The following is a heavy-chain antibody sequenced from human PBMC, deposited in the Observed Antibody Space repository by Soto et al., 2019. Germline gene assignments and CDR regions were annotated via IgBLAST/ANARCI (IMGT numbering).Heavy chain of an antibody. Sequence: EVQLAESGGGLAQPGWSLRLSCAASGFTLSGYAMDWVRQAPGQGLEYVSGISSNGVVTYYANSVQGRFTISRDNSKNTVYLQIGSLRAEDMAVYYCARRSRPDLYYKDVWGKGTTVTVSS. CDR2: ISSNGVVT. D-gene: IGHD6-6*01. V-gene: IGHV3-64*01. CDR1: GFTLSGYA. J-gene: IGHJ6*03. CDR3: ARRSRPDLYYKDV.